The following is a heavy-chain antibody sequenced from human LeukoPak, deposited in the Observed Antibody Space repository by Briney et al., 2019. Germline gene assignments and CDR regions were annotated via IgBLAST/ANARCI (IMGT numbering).Heavy chain of an antibody. CDR2: IYYSGST. D-gene: IGHD3-22*01. CDR1: GGSISSSSYY. Sequence: SETLSLTCTVSGGSISSSSYYWGWIRQPPGKGLEWIGSIYYSGSTYYNPSLKSRVTITVDTSKNQLSLKLSSVTAADTAVYYCARDAPYYYDSSGYPYFDYWGQGTLVTVSS. CDR3: ARDAPYYYDSSGYPYFDY. J-gene: IGHJ4*02. V-gene: IGHV4-39*07.